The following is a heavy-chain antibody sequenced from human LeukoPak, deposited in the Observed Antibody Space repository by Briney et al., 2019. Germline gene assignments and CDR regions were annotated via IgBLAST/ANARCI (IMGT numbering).Heavy chain of an antibody. J-gene: IGHJ4*02. CDR1: GGSFSGYY. Sequence: SETLSLTCAVYGGSFSGYYWSWIRQPPGKGLEWIGEINHSGSTNYNPSLKSRVTISVDTSKNQFSLKLSSVTAADTAVYYCAREGYWDSFDYWGQGTLVTVSS. V-gene: IGHV4-34*01. D-gene: IGHD2-15*01. CDR2: INHSGST. CDR3: AREGYWDSFDY.